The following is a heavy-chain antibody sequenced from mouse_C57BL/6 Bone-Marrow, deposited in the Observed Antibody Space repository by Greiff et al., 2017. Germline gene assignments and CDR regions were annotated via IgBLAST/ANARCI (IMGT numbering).Heavy chain of an antibody. CDR1: GFNIKDDY. CDR3: TISYLWYPDY. J-gene: IGHJ2*01. CDR2: IDPGNGDT. Sequence: EVQLVESGAELVRPGASVKLSCPASGFNIKDDYMHWVKQRPEQGLEWIGWIDPGNGDTEYASKFQGKTTIAADTSSNTAYLQLSSLTYEDTAVYYCTISYLWYPDYWGQGTTLTVSS. D-gene: IGHD2-1*01. V-gene: IGHV14-4*01.